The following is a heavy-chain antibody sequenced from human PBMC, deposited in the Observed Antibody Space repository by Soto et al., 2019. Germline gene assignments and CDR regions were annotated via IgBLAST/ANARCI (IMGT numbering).Heavy chain of an antibody. CDR3: ARGSYYYDSSGYYYVGDFDY. CDR2: IHYSGST. V-gene: IGHV4-59*12. Sequence: SETMYITCTVSGDSISSYYWSWIRQPPGKGLEWIGYIHYSGSTNYNPSLKSRVTISVDTSKNQFSLRLSSVTAADTAVYYCARGSYYYDSSGYYYVGDFDYWGQGTLVTVSS. CDR1: GDSISSYY. D-gene: IGHD3-22*01. J-gene: IGHJ4*02.